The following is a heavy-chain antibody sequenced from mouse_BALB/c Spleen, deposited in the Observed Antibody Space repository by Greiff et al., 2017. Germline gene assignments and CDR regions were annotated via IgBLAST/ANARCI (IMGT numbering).Heavy chain of an antibody. CDR3: ARSDYPPWFAY. CDR2: IYPGDGDT. D-gene: IGHD5-5*01. J-gene: IGHJ3*01. CDR1: GYAFSSYW. V-gene: IGHV1-80*01. Sequence: QVQLKESGAELVRPGSSVKISCKASGYAFSSYWMNWVKQRPGQGLEWIGQIYPGDGDTNYNGKFKGKATLTADKSSSTAYMQLSSLTSEDSAVYFCARSDYPPWFAYWGQGTLVTVSA.